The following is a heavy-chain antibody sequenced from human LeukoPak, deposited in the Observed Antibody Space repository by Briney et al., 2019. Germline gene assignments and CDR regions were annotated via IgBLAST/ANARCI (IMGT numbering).Heavy chain of an antibody. D-gene: IGHD3-10*01. CDR3: ARESRAGDSGSSPDN. Sequence: GGSLRPSCAVSGFSLSSYVMHWVRQAPGKGLEWVAAILTDGTEKFYADSVKGRFTISRDTSENTLYLQMNSLGTEDTAVYYCARESRAGDSGSSPDNWGQGTLVTVSS. V-gene: IGHV3-30*01. CDR1: GFSLSSYV. J-gene: IGHJ4*02. CDR2: ILTDGTEK.